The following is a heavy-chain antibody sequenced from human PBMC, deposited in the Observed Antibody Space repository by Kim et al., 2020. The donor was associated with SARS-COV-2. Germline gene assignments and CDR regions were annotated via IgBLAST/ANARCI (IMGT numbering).Heavy chain of an antibody. D-gene: IGHD1-1*01. CDR2: IYSGGST. CDR3: ARKKGQLGIGGIDI. Sequence: GGSLRLSCAASGFTVSSNYMSWIRQAPGKGLEWVSDIYSGGSTYYAASVKGRFTISRDNSKNTLYLQLNSLRAEDTAAYYSARKKGQLGIGGIDIWGQG. V-gene: IGHV3-53*01. CDR1: GFTVSSNY. J-gene: IGHJ3*02.